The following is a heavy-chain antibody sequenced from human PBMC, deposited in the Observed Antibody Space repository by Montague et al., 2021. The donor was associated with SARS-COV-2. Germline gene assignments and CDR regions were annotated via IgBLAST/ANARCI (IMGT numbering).Heavy chain of an antibody. V-gene: IGHV4-39*07. CDR3: ARGGRQQLVRLSGMDV. CDR2: IYYSGST. J-gene: IGHJ6*02. CDR1: GGSISSSSYY. D-gene: IGHD6-13*01. Sequence: SETLSLTCTVSGGSISSSSYYWGWIRQPPGKGLEWIGSIYYSGSTYYNPSLKSRVTISVDTSKNQFSLKLSSVTAADTAVYYCARGGRQQLVRLSGMDVWGQGPTVTVSS.